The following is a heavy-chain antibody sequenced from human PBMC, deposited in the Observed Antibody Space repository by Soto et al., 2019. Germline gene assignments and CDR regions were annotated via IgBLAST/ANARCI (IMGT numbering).Heavy chain of an antibody. CDR3: ARVHLQSSGWYIRRVFYFDY. CDR2: ISSSSSTI. D-gene: IGHD6-19*01. CDR1: GFTFSSYS. Sequence: PGGSLRLSCAASGFTFSSYSMNWVRQAPGKGLEWVSYISSSSSTIYYADSVKGRFTISRDNAKNSLYLQMNSLRDEDTAVYYCARVHLQSSGWYIRRVFYFDYWGQGTLVTVSS. J-gene: IGHJ4*02. V-gene: IGHV3-48*02.